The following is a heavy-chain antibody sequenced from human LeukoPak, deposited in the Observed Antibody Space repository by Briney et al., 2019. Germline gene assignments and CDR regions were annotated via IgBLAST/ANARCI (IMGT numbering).Heavy chain of an antibody. D-gene: IGHD1-26*01. V-gene: IGHV3-7*03. CDR3: AKARGSYSFDF. Sequence: GGSLRLSCAASGFTFSSYWMSWVRQAPGKGLEWVANIKQDGSEKYYVDSVKGRFTISRDNAKNSLYLQMNSLRAEDTAVYYCAKARGSYSFDFWGQGTLVTVSS. CDR2: IKQDGSEK. J-gene: IGHJ4*02. CDR1: GFTFSSYW.